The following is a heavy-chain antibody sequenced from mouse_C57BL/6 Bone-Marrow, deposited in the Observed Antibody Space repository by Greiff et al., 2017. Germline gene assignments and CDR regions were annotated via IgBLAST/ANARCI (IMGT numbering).Heavy chain of an antibody. D-gene: IGHD1-1*01. CDR2: IDPSDSYT. J-gene: IGHJ3*01. Sequence: QVQLQQPGAELVRPGTSVKLSCKASGYTFTSYWMHWVKQRPGQGLEWIGVIDPSDSYTNYNQKFKGKATLTVDTSSSTAYMQLSSLTSEDSAVYYCARRAYGSSYWFAYWGQGTLVTVSA. CDR3: ARRAYGSSYWFAY. CDR1: GYTFTSYW. V-gene: IGHV1-59*01.